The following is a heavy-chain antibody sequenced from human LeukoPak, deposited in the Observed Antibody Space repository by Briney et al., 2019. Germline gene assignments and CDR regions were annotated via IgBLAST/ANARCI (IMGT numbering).Heavy chain of an antibody. J-gene: IGHJ5*02. CDR1: GFTFSSYS. Sequence: PGGSLRLSCAASGFTFSSYSMNWVRQAPGKGLEWVSYISSSSSTIYYADSVKGRFTISRDNAKNSLYLQMNSLRAEDTAVYYCARVSAGANWWFDPWGQGTLVTVSS. V-gene: IGHV3-48*04. D-gene: IGHD4/OR15-4a*01. CDR2: ISSSSSTI. CDR3: ARVSAGANWWFDP.